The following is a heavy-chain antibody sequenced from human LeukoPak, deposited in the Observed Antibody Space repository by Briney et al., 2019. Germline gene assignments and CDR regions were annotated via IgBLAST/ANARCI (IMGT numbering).Heavy chain of an antibody. CDR1: GGSISSYY. CDR2: IYYSGST. CDR3: ARDKGALGGITPGAFDV. D-gene: IGHD1-7*01. V-gene: IGHV4-59*01. J-gene: IGHJ3*01. Sequence: PSETLSLTCTVSGGSISSYYWSWIRQPPGKGLEWIGYIYYSGSTNYNPSLKSRVTISVDTSKNQFSLKLSSVTAADTAVYYCARDKGALGGITPGAFDVWGQGTMVTVSS.